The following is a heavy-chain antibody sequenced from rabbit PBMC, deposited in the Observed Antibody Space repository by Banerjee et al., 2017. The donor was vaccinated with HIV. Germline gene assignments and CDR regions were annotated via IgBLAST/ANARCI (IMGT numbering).Heavy chain of an antibody. D-gene: IGHD8-1*01. CDR1: GFSFSSSYW. V-gene: IGHV1S45*01. CDR3: ARDLADSSHVTFGL. CDR2: IHPDSVGST. J-gene: IGHJ4*01. Sequence: QEQLEESGGGLVKPEGSLTLTCKASGFSFSSSYWICWVRQAPGKGLGWIGCIHPDSVGSTYYASWAKGRFTISKTSSTTVTLQMTSLTVADTATYFCARDLADSSHVTFGLWGPGTLVTVS.